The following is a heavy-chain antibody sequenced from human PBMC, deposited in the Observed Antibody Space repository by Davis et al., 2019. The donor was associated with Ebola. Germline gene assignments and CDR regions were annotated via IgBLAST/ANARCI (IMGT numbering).Heavy chain of an antibody. CDR2: ISGSGGSA. CDR1: GFTFSSYG. CDR3: ANGLLWFGELLSSDQNYFDY. V-gene: IGHV3-23*01. D-gene: IGHD3-10*01. Sequence: GGSLRLSCAASGFTFSSYGMHWVRQAPGKGLEWVSAISGSGGSAYYADSVKGRFTISRDNSKNTLYLQMNSLRAEDTAVYYCANGLLWFGELLSSDQNYFDYWGQGTLVTVSS. J-gene: IGHJ4*02.